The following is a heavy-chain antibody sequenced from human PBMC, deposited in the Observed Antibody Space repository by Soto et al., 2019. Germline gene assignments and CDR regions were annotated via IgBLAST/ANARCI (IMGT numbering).Heavy chain of an antibody. V-gene: IGHV3-48*02. Sequence: TGGSLRLSCAASGFTFSSYSMNWVRQAPGKGLEWVSYISSSSSTIYYADSVKGRFTISRDNAKNSLYLQMNSLRDEDTAVYYCARDRRDYDILTGYLSGYFDYWGQGTLVTVSS. CDR3: ARDRRDYDILTGYLSGYFDY. CDR1: GFTFSSYS. D-gene: IGHD3-9*01. J-gene: IGHJ4*02. CDR2: ISSSSSTI.